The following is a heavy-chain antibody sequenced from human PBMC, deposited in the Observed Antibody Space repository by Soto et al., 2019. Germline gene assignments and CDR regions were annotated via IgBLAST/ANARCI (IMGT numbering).Heavy chain of an antibody. V-gene: IGHV3-64D*08. J-gene: IGHJ4*02. CDR3: VKDGETGRTYGLVYFDY. Sequence: EVQLVESGGGLVQPGGSLRLSCSASGFTFSSYAMHWVRLAPGKGLESVSGISSNGDSTYYADSVKGRFTISRDNSKNTLCLQMSSLRAEDTAVYYCVKDGETGRTYGLVYFDYWGQGTLVTVSS. CDR2: ISSNGDST. D-gene: IGHD2-21*01. CDR1: GFTFSSYA.